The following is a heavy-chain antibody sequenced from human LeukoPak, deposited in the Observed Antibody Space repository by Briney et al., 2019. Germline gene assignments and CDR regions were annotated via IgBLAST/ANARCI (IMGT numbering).Heavy chain of an antibody. J-gene: IGHJ4*02. CDR1: GFTFSSYS. V-gene: IGHV3-21*01. Sequence: PGGSLRLSCAASGFTFSSYSMNWVRQAPGKGLEWVSSISSSSSYIYYADSVKGRFTISRDNAKNSLYLQMNSLRAEDTAVYYCARDYGVYGDYGPYFDYWGQGTLVTVSS. CDR3: ARDYGVYGDYGPYFDY. D-gene: IGHD4-17*01. CDR2: ISSSSSYI.